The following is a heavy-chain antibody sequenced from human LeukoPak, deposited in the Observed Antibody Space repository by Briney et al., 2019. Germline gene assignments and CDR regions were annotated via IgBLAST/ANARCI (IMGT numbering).Heavy chain of an antibody. CDR3: ARVNVPYGDHRGLLGHVLDI. CDR1: GGSVSSDDYY. D-gene: IGHD4-17*01. J-gene: IGHJ3*02. Sequence: SETLSLTCTVSGGSVSSDDYYWSWIPQPPGKGLEWTGYIYFTGTIYHNPSLRRLITISLNTSNNQFSPKLNSVTAADTAVFYCARVNVPYGDHRGLLGHVLDIWGQGTMVTVSS. CDR2: IYFTGTI. V-gene: IGHV4-30-4*01.